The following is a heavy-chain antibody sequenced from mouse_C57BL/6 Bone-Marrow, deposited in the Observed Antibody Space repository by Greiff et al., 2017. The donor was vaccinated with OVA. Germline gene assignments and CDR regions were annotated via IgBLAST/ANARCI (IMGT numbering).Heavy chain of an antibody. D-gene: IGHD1-1*01. Sequence: QVQLQQPGAELVMPGASVKLSCKASGYTFTSYWLHWVKQRPGQVLEWIGEIDPSDSYPNSNQKFKGKSTLTVDQSSSTAYMQLSSLTAEDSAVYYCVCPLYYYGSSPFVWGTGTTVTVSS. CDR1: GYTFTSYW. CDR3: VCPLYYYGSSPFV. J-gene: IGHJ1*03. V-gene: IGHV1-69*01. CDR2: IDPSDSYP.